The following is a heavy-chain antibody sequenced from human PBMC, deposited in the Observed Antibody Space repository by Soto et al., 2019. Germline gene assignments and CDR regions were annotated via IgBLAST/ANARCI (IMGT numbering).Heavy chain of an antibody. Sequence: SVKVSCKASGGTFSSYAISWVRQAPGQGLEWMGGIIPIFGTANYAQRFQGRVTITADESTSTAYMELSSLRSEDTAVYYCARGGGDYGVPHAFEIWGQGTMVTVSS. CDR3: ARGGGDYGVPHAFEI. J-gene: IGHJ3*02. D-gene: IGHD4-17*01. CDR2: IIPIFGTA. V-gene: IGHV1-69*13. CDR1: GGTFSSYA.